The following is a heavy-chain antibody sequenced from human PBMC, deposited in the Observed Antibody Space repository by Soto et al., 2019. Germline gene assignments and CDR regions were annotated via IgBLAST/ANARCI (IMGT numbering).Heavy chain of an antibody. Sequence: EVQLLESGGGLVQPGGSLRLSCAASGFTFSSYAMSWVRQSPGKGLDWVSAISGSGGSTYYADSVKGRFTISRDNSKNTLYLQMNSVRAEDTAVYYCAKGAATVAGILEGSDYWGQGTLVTVSS. CDR1: GFTFSSYA. V-gene: IGHV3-23*01. J-gene: IGHJ4*02. CDR3: AKGAATVAGILEGSDY. CDR2: ISGSGGST. D-gene: IGHD6-19*01.